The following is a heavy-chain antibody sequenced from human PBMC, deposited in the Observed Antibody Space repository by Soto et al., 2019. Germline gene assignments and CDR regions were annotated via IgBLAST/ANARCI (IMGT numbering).Heavy chain of an antibody. V-gene: IGHV4-34*01. CDR1: GGSISSYY. CDR3: ASGKEWLRSTYYFDY. J-gene: IGHJ4*02. Sequence: SETLSLTCTVSGGSISSYYWSWIRQPPGKGLEWIGEINHSGSTNYNPSLKSRVTISVDTSKNQFSLKLSSVTAADTAVYYCASGKEWLRSTYYFDYWGQGTLVTVSS. CDR2: INHSGST. D-gene: IGHD5-12*01.